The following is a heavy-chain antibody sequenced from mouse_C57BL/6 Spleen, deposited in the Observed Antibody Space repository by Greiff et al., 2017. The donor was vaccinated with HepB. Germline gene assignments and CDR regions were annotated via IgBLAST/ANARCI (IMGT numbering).Heavy chain of an antibody. D-gene: IGHD2-4*01. CDR3: AIWGYDYDGGLAY. CDR1: GYSFTGYY. V-gene: IGHV1-42*01. J-gene: IGHJ3*01. Sequence: EVQLQQSGPELVKPGASVKISCKASGYSFTGYYMNWVKQSPEKSLEWIGEINPSTGGTTYNQKFKAKATLTVDKSSSTAYMQLKSLTSEDSAVYYCAIWGYDYDGGLAYWGQGTLVTVSA. CDR2: INPSTGGT.